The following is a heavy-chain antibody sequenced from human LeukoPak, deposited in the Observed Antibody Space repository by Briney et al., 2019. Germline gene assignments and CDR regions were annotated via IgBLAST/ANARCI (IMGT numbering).Heavy chain of an antibody. D-gene: IGHD6-19*01. CDR2: MNPNSGNT. Sequence: ASVKVSCQASGYTFTSYDINWVRQATGKGLEWMGWMNPNSGNTGYAQKFQGRVTMTRDTYISTAYMELSSLRSEDTPVYYCARSPRKDIAVAVFDYWGQGTLGSASS. CDR3: ARSPRKDIAVAVFDY. J-gene: IGHJ4*02. CDR1: GYTFTSYD. V-gene: IGHV1-8*01.